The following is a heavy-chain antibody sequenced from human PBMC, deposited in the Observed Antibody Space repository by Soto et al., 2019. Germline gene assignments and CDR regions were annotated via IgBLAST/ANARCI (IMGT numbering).Heavy chain of an antibody. V-gene: IGHV4-39*01. D-gene: IGHD3-10*01. Sequence: SETLSLTCTVSGGSISSSSYYWGWIRQPPGKGLEWIGSIYYSGSTYYNPSLKSRVTISVDTSKNQFSLKLSSVTAADTAAYYCARADGAGSYPYDYWGQGTLVTVSS. CDR1: GGSISSSSYY. CDR3: ARADGAGSYPYDY. J-gene: IGHJ4*02. CDR2: IYYSGST.